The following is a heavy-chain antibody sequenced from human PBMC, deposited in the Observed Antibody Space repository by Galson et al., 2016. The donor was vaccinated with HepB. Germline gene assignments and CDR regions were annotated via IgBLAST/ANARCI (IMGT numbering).Heavy chain of an antibody. Sequence: SLRLSCAASGLTFNNYGMHWVRQAPGKGLECVAVISYDGSKDFYADSVKGRFTISRDNFKNTLYLQMNSLKVEDTAVYYCAKGAWRQPLDYWGQGTLVTVSS. D-gene: IGHD5-12*01. CDR2: ISYDGSKD. J-gene: IGHJ4*02. CDR1: GLTFNNYG. V-gene: IGHV3-30*18. CDR3: AKGAWRQPLDY.